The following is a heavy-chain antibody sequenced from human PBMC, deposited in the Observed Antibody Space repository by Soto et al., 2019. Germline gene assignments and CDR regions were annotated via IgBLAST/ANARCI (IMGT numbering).Heavy chain of an antibody. V-gene: IGHV1-18*01. CDR2: INVYNGNT. D-gene: IGHD3-10*01. CDR3: ARGVGSGSYYNQYTWFDP. Sequence: QVQLVQSGGEVKKPGASVKVSCKASGYTFTNYGISWVRQAPGQGLEWMGWINVYNGNTKYAQKVQGRVTMTTDTSTSTAYMELRSLRSDDTAVYDCARGVGSGSYYNQYTWFDPWGEGTLVTVSS. J-gene: IGHJ5*02. CDR1: GYTFTNYG.